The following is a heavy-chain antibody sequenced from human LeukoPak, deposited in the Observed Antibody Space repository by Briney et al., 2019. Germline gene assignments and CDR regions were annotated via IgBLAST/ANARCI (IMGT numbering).Heavy chain of an antibody. Sequence: ASVKVSCKASGYTFTSYDINWVRQATGQGLEWVGWMNPNSGNTGYAQKFQGRVTMTRNTSISTAYMELSSLRSEDTGVYYCARDYVSSGWYGFWMDAFDIWGQGTMVTVSS. CDR3: ARDYVSSGWYGFWMDAFDI. J-gene: IGHJ3*02. CDR2: MNPNSGNT. V-gene: IGHV1-8*01. D-gene: IGHD6-19*01. CDR1: GYTFTSYD.